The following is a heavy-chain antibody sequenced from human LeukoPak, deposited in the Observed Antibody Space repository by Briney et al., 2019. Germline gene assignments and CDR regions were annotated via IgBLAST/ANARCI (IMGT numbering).Heavy chain of an antibody. CDR1: SGSISSYY. Sequence: SETLSLTCIVSSGSISSYYWSWIRQPPGKGLEWIGYIYYSGTTNYNPSLKSRVTISLDTSKKQFSLKLSSVTAADTAVYYCAGPPGFGDLMGVYFAYWGQGSLVTVSS. CDR2: IYYSGTT. V-gene: IGHV4-59*01. CDR3: AGPPGFGDLMGVYFAY. D-gene: IGHD3-10*01. J-gene: IGHJ4*02.